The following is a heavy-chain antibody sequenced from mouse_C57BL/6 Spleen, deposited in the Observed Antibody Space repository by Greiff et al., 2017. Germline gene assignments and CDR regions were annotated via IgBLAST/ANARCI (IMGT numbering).Heavy chain of an antibody. CDR1: GYTFTSYW. CDR3: ARTGTRGFAY. CDR2: IDPSDSYT. D-gene: IGHD4-1*01. Sequence: VQLQQPGAELVMPGASVKLSCKASGYTFTSYWMHWVKQRPGQGLEWIGEIDPSDSYTNYNQKFKGKSTLTVDKSSSTAYMQLSSLTSEDSAVYYCARTGTRGFAYWGQGTLVTVSA. J-gene: IGHJ3*01. V-gene: IGHV1-69*01.